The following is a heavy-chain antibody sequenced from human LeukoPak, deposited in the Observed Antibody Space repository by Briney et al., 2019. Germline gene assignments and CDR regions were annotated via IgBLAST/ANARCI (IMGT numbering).Heavy chain of an antibody. V-gene: IGHV3-33*01. J-gene: IGHJ4*02. CDR3: ARESSTWYELDY. Sequence: GGSLRLSCAASGFTFSSYGMHWVRQAPGKGLEWVAVIWYDGSNKYYADSVKGRFTISRDNSKNTLYLQMNSLRAEDTAVYYCARESSTWYELDYWGQGTLVTVSS. CDR1: GFTFSSYG. CDR2: IWYDGSNK. D-gene: IGHD6-13*01.